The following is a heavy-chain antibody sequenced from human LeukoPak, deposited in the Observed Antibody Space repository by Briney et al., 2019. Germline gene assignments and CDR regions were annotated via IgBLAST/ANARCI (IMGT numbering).Heavy chain of an antibody. D-gene: IGHD6-19*01. Sequence: PGGSLRLACAASGLTFRNDAMSWVRQAPGKGLEWVSSIRGSGTSIFYGDSVEGRFTISRDNSKNTLYLEMNSLPAEDTAVYYCATVYYSIGWYNLYGMDVWGQGTTVTVSS. J-gene: IGHJ6*02. CDR3: ATVYYSIGWYNLYGMDV. CDR1: GLTFRNDA. V-gene: IGHV3-23*01. CDR2: IRGSGTSI.